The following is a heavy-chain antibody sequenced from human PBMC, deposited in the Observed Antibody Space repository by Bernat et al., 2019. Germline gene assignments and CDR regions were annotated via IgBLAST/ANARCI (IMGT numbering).Heavy chain of an antibody. CDR2: INSDGSST. CDR1: GFTFSSYW. V-gene: IGHV3-74*01. Sequence: EVHLVESGGGLVQPGGSLRLSCAASGFTFSSYWMHWVRQAPGKGLVWVSRINSDGSSTSYADSVKGRFTISRDNAKNTLYLQMNSLRAEDTAVYYCASGHCSGGSCYYYYYGMDVWGQGTTVTVSS. CDR3: ASGHCSGGSCYYYYYGMDV. D-gene: IGHD2-15*01. J-gene: IGHJ6*02.